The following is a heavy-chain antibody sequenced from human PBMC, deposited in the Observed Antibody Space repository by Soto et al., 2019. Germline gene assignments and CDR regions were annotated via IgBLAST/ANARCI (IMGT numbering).Heavy chain of an antibody. Sequence: SQTLSLTCAISGDSVSSNSAAWNWIRHSPSRGLDWLGRTYYRSKWFYDYAVSVKSRITINPDTSKNQVSLQLNSVTPEDTAVYYCAKAVVGPIMEVWGQGTTVTFSS. CDR1: GDSVSSNSAA. J-gene: IGHJ6*02. CDR2: TYYRSKWFY. V-gene: IGHV6-1*01. CDR3: AKAVVGPIMEV. D-gene: IGHD2-2*01.